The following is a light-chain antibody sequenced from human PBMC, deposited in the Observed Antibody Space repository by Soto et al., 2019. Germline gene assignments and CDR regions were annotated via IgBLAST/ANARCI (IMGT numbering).Light chain of an antibody. CDR3: QKYNTAPVT. Sequence: DIQMTQSPSSLSASVGDRDIITCRASQGISNNLAWFQQKPGEVPKLLVYSASTLQSGVPSRFSGSGSGTDFTLTINSLQPEDVATYYCQKYNTAPVTFGRGTRLDIK. V-gene: IGKV1-27*01. J-gene: IGKJ5*01. CDR2: SAS. CDR1: QGISNN.